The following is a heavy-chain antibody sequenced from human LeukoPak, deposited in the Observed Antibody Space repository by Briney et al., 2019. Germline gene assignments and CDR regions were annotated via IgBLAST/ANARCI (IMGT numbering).Heavy chain of an antibody. CDR1: GFTFSSYA. CDR3: AKGTLGADRGGYSLYYYYMDV. V-gene: IGHV3-30*02. Sequence: PGGSLRLSCAASGFTFSSYAMSWVRQAPGKGLEWVAFIRYDGSNKYYADSVKGRFTISRDNSKNTLYLQMNSLRAEDTAVYYCAKGTLGADRGGYSLYYYYMDVWGKGTTVTVSS. J-gene: IGHJ6*03. CDR2: IRYDGSNK. D-gene: IGHD5-18*01.